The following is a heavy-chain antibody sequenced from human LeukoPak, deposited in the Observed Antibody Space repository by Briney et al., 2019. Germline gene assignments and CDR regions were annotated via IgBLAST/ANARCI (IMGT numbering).Heavy chain of an antibody. CDR2: ISSSTNTI. CDR3: ARELNGYGYYFFDY. Sequence: GGSLRLSCEVSGFPFTLYNMNWVRQAPGKGLEWLSYISSSTNTIYYADSVKGRFTISKDNAKNSLYLQMNGLGAEDTAVYYCARELNGYGYYFFDYWGPGTLVTVSS. CDR1: GFPFTLYN. J-gene: IGHJ4*02. D-gene: IGHD3-16*01. V-gene: IGHV3-48*04.